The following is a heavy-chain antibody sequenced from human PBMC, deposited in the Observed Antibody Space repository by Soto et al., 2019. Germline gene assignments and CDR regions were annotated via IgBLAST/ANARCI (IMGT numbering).Heavy chain of an antibody. CDR2: ISGSGGNT. V-gene: IGHV3-23*01. J-gene: IGHJ3*02. CDR3: AKDGNGYDAFDI. Sequence: GGSLRLSCAASGFTFSSYAMSWVRQAPGKGLEWVSAISGSGGNTYYADSVKGRFTISRDNSKNTLYLQMNSLRAEDTAVYYCAKDGNGYDAFDIWGQGTMVTVSS. CDR1: GFTFSSYA. D-gene: IGHD5-12*01.